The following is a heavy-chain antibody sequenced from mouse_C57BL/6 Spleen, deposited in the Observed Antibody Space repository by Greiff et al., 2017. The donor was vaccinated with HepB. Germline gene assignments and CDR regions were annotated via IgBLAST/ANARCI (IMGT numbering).Heavy chain of an antibody. CDR2: INPSSGYT. CDR1: GYTFTSYW. CDR3: ARSITTVAYFDV. D-gene: IGHD1-1*01. Sequence: QVQLKQSGAELAKPGASVKLSCKASGYTFTSYWMHWVKQRPGQGLEWIGYINPSSGYTKYNQKFKDKATLTADNSSSTAYMQLSSLTYEDSAVYYCARSITTVAYFDVWGTGTTVTVSS. V-gene: IGHV1-7*01. J-gene: IGHJ1*03.